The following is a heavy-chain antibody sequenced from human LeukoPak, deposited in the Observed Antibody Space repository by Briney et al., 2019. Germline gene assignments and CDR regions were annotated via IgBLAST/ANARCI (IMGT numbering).Heavy chain of an antibody. CDR3: ATRDKGGYNYGYLDY. CDR1: GFSLSTTY. CDR2: IYSGSDT. V-gene: IGHV3-53*01. J-gene: IGHJ4*02. Sequence: GGSLRLSCAASGFSLSTTYMSWVRQAPGKGPEWVSLIYSGSDTYYPDSVTGRFTIPSNDSKHTVFLQMNGLRAEDTAIYYCATRDKGGYNYGYLDYWGQGSLVPVSS. D-gene: IGHD5-18*01.